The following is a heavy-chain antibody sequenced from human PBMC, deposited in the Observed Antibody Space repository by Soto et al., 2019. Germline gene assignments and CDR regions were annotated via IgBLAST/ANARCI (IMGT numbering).Heavy chain of an antibody. CDR1: GYSFTNYY. CDR3: ARGQGGQWLVPADY. D-gene: IGHD6-19*01. Sequence: QVLLVQSGAEVKKPGASVKISCKASGYSFTNYYVHWVRQAPGQGLEWMGIIDPSGGATSYAQKFQDRIAMITDTSTSTVYMELSSLTSEDTAVYYCARGQGGQWLVPADYWGQGTLVAVSS. CDR2: IDPSGGAT. V-gene: IGHV1-46*01. J-gene: IGHJ4*02.